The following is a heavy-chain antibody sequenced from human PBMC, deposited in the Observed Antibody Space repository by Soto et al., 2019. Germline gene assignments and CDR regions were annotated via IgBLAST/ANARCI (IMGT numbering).Heavy chain of an antibody. D-gene: IGHD4-4*01. CDR3: AKAAHDYSNYGSDWFDP. V-gene: IGHV3-23*01. J-gene: IGHJ5*02. CDR2: ISGSGGST. Sequence: GGSLRLSCAASGFTFSSYAMSWVRQAPGKGLEWVSAISGSGGSTYYADSVKGRFTISRDNSKNTLYLQMNSLRAEDTAVYYCAKAAHDYSNYGSDWFDPWGQGTLVTVSS. CDR1: GFTFSSYA.